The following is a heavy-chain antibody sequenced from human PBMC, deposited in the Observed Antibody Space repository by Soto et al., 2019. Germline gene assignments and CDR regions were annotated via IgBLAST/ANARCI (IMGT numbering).Heavy chain of an antibody. D-gene: IGHD6-13*01. CDR2: ISYDGNNK. J-gene: IGHJ4*02. Sequence: QVQLVESGGGVVQPGTSLRISCAGSGFPFSAEAMHWVRQAPGKGLEWVAAISYDGNNKNHADSVKGRFTVSRDNSKNTLYRQIYSLRPEDTAVYYCARDYSSGWCLDYWGQGSLVTVSS. CDR1: GFPFSAEA. CDR3: ARDYSSGWCLDY. V-gene: IGHV3-30-3*01.